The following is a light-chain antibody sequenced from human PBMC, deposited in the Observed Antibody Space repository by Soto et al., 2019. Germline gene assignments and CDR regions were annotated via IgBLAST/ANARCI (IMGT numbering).Light chain of an antibody. Sequence: EVVMTQSPATLSVSPGERATLSCRANQTISSNLAWYQQKPGQAPKLLIYGASTRATGIPARFSGSGSGTEFTVTISYFQSEDFTVCYCKHHNIWVGTFGGGTKVEIK. CDR2: GAS. V-gene: IGKV3-15*01. CDR3: KHHNIWVGT. J-gene: IGKJ4*01. CDR1: QTISSN.